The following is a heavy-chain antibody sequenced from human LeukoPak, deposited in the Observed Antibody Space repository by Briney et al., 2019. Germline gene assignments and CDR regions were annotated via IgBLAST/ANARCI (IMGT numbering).Heavy chain of an antibody. D-gene: IGHD2-2*01. CDR2: IIPIIGIA. V-gene: IGHV1-69*04. Sequence: GASVKVSCKASGGTFSNYGISWVRQAPGQGLEWMGRIIPIIGIANYAQKFQGRVTITADKSTSTAYMELTSLRPEDTAVYYCARWAGYCGSATCPYYLDFWGQGTLVTVSS. CDR3: ARWAGYCGSATCPYYLDF. J-gene: IGHJ4*02. CDR1: GGTFSNYG.